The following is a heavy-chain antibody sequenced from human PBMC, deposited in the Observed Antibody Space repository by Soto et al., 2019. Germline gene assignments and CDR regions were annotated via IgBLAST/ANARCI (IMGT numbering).Heavy chain of an antibody. CDR1: GGSISSYY. CDR3: ASPPHSGSPWYAFDI. Sequence: QVQLQESGPGLVKPSETLSLTCTVSGGSISSYYWSWIRQTPGKGLEWIGYIYYSGNTNYNPSLKSRVTIXXEXTXXQFSLKLSSVTAADTAVYYCASPPHSGSPWYAFDIWGQGTMVTVSS. V-gene: IGHV4-59*08. D-gene: IGHD1-26*01. CDR2: IYYSGNT. J-gene: IGHJ3*02.